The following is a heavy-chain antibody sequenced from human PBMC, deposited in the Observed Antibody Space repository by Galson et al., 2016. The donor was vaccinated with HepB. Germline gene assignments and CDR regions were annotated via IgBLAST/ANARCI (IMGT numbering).Heavy chain of an antibody. V-gene: IGHV4-34*01. Sequence: SETLSLTCAVYGGSFSGYYWSWIRQPPGKGLEWIGEINHSGSTNYNPSLKSRVTISVDTSKNQFSLKLSSVTAADTAGYYGARGDNPDYGDYASAYYYMDVWGKGTTVTVSS. CDR3: ARGDNPDYGDYASAYYYMDV. J-gene: IGHJ6*03. CDR1: GGSFSGYY. CDR2: INHSGST. D-gene: IGHD4-17*01.